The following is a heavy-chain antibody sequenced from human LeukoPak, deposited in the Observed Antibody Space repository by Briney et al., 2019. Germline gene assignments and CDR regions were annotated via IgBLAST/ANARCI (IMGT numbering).Heavy chain of an antibody. CDR2: INPNSGGT. CDR1: GYTFTGYY. J-gene: IGHJ5*02. D-gene: IGHD2-2*01. V-gene: IGHV1-2*02. CDR3: ARVAIVVVPAVAASWFDP. Sequence: ASVKVSCKASGYTFTGYYMHWVRQAPGQGLEWMGWINPNSGGTNYAQKFQGRVTMTRDTSISTAYMELSRLRSDDTAVYYCARVAIVVVPAVAASWFDPWGQGTLVTVSS.